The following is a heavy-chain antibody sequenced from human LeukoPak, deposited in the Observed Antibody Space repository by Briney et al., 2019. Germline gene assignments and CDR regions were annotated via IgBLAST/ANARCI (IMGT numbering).Heavy chain of an antibody. Sequence: ASVEVSCKASGYTFTSYFILWVRRAPGQGLKWMGIINPSDDSTSYARRIQGRVTMTRDTSTSTVYMELSSLRSEDTAVYYCARVYCSRGNCYSPGDYWGQGTLVTVSS. CDR1: GYTFTSYF. J-gene: IGHJ4*02. CDR3: ARVYCSRGNCYSPGDY. D-gene: IGHD2-15*01. V-gene: IGHV1-46*01. CDR2: INPSDDST.